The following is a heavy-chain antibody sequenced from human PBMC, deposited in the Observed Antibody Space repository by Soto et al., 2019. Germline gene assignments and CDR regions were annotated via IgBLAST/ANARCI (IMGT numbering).Heavy chain of an antibody. CDR3: ASGHDAYKVRY. J-gene: IGHJ4*02. V-gene: IGHV1-18*01. Sequence: GASVKVSCKASGYAFTSHGISWVRQAPGQGLEWMGWISAYDGNTNYAQKFQGRVTMTKDTSTSTAYMELRSLRSDDTAVYYCASGHDAYKVRYWGQGTLVTVSS. CDR2: ISAYDGNT. D-gene: IGHD1-1*01. CDR1: GYAFTSHG.